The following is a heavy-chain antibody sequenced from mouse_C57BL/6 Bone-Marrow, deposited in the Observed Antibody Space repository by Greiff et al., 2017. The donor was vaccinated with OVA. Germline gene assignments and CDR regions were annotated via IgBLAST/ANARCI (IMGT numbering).Heavy chain of an antibody. J-gene: IGHJ2*01. CDR1: GYTFTSHW. CDR2: IFPGSGST. V-gene: IGHV1-56*01. Sequence: VQLQESGPELVRPGASVKISCKAPGYTFTSHWMQWVRQRPGQGLEWIGEIFPGSGSTYSNEKFQGQATLPVDTSSSTAYMQLSSLTSDDAAVYFCSLYYFYFDYWGQGTTLTVSS. CDR3: SLYYFYFDY. D-gene: IGHD1-1*01.